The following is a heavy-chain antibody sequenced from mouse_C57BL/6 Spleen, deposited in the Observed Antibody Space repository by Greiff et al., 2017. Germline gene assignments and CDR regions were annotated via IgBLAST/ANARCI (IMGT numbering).Heavy chain of an antibody. CDR1: GYTFTSYW. CDR2: IDPSDSYT. V-gene: IGHV1-50*01. CDR3: ARRGGDYAFAY. Sequence: VQLQQPGAELVKPGASVKLSCKASGYTFTSYWMQWVKQRPGQGLEWIGEIDPSDSYTNYNQKFKGKATLTVDTSSSTAYMQLSRLTSEDSAVYDCARRGGDYAFAYWGQGTLVTVSA. J-gene: IGHJ3*01. D-gene: IGHD2-13*01.